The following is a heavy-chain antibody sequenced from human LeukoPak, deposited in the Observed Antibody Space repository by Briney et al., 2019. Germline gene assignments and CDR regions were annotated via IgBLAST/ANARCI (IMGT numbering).Heavy chain of an antibody. Sequence: GASVKVSCKASGYTLTDYYMHWVRQAPGQGLEWMGWINPNSGGTNYAQKFQGRVTMTRDTSISTAYMELSRLRSDDTAVFYCAASNWNYYYYMDVWGKGTTVTVSS. V-gene: IGHV1-2*02. CDR1: GYTLTDYY. CDR2: INPNSGGT. D-gene: IGHD1-1*01. CDR3: AASNWNYYYYMDV. J-gene: IGHJ6*03.